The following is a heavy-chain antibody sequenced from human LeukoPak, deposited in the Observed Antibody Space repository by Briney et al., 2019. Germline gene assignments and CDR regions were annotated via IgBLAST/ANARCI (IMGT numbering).Heavy chain of an antibody. J-gene: IGHJ5*02. D-gene: IGHD3-22*01. CDR2: IYHSETT. CDR3: GRPNPDSSGYYGSFDP. V-gene: IGHV4-4*02. Sequence: SETLSLTCAVSGGSISSANWWSWVRQPPGKGLEWIGSIYHSETTYYNPSLKSRVIISVDTSKNQFSLKLNSVTAADTAVYYCGRPNPDSSGYYGSFDPWGQGILVTVSS. CDR1: GGSISSANW.